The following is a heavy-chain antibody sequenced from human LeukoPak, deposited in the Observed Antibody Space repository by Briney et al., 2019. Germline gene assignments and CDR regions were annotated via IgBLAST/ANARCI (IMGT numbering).Heavy chain of an antibody. CDR2: IWYDGSNK. V-gene: IGHV3-33*01. D-gene: IGHD6-13*01. CDR3: ARSPQLVRKTYFDY. J-gene: IGHJ4*02. CDR1: GSTFSSYG. Sequence: GSLRLSCAASGSTFSSYGMHWVRQAPGKGLEWVAVIWYDGSNKYYADSVKGRFTISRDNSKNTLYLQMNSLRAEDTAVYYCARSPQLVRKTYFDYWGQGTLVTVFS.